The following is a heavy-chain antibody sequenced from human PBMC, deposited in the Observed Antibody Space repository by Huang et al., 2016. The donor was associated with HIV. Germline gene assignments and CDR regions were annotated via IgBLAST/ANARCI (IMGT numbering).Heavy chain of an antibody. CDR2: MNTKSGNT. D-gene: IGHD3-22*01. CDR1: GFNFNNYD. CDR3: ARARGFLYDSTGYYSRYYFDS. J-gene: IGHJ4*02. Sequence: QVQLVQSGAEVKKPGASVKVSCKASGFNFNNYDFNWVRQASGQGLEWMGWMNTKSGNTGYAKKFQGRVTITRNTSITTAYMELRSLRSEDTAVYYCARARGFLYDSTGYYSRYYFDSWGQGTLVTISS. V-gene: IGHV1-8*01.